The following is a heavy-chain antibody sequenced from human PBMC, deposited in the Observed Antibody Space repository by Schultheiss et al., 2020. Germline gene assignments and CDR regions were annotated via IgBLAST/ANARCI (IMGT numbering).Heavy chain of an antibody. J-gene: IGHJ4*02. Sequence: GGSLRLSCAASGFTFSSYGMHWVRQAPGKGLEWVGFIKSKAYGGTTEYAASVKGRFTISRDDSKSIAYLQMNSLKTEDTAVYYCTSIQLWTHDYWGQGTLVTVSS. CDR2: IKSKAYGGTT. CDR1: GFTFSSYG. D-gene: IGHD5-18*01. CDR3: TSIQLWTHDY. V-gene: IGHV3-49*04.